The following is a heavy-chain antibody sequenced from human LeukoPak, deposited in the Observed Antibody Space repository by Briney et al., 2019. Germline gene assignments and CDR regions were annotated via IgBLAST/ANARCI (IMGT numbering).Heavy chain of an antibody. J-gene: IGHJ4*02. CDR1: GGSFSNHY. CDR3: ARVPDITARPCDS. D-gene: IGHD1-1*01. CDR2: ISHTGDIT. Sequence: PSETLSLTCAVYGGSFSNHYWTWVRQTPGKGLEWIGEISHTGDITNYKPSLKSRVTISVDSSKKQFSLKLTSVTAADTGIHYCARVPDITARPCDSWGPGTRVTVS. V-gene: IGHV4-34*01.